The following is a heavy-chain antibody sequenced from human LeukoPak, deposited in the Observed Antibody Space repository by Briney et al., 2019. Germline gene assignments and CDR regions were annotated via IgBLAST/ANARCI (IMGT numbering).Heavy chain of an antibody. CDR1: GGSFGGYY. CDR3: ARGRGVRGVNLDY. D-gene: IGHD3-10*01. Sequence: SETLSLICAVYGGSFGGYYWGWIRHPPGQGLEWIGEINHSGSTNYNPSLKSRVTISVDTSKNQFSLKLSSVTAADTAVYYCARGRGVRGVNLDYWGQGTLVTVSS. J-gene: IGHJ4*02. CDR2: INHSGST. V-gene: IGHV4-34*01.